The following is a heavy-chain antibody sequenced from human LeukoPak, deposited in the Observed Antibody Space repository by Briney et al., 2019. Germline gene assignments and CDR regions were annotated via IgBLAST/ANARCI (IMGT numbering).Heavy chain of an antibody. V-gene: IGHV3-53*01. D-gene: IGHD2-2*01. CDR2: IYSGGST. Sequence: GGSLRLSCAASGFTVSSNDMSWVRRAPGKGQEWVSVIYSGGSTYYADSVKGRFTISRDNAKNSLYLQMNSLRPEDTAVYYCARGFTGWVTSPIDYWGQGNLVTVAS. CDR1: GFTVSSND. CDR3: ARGFTGWVTSPIDY. J-gene: IGHJ4*02.